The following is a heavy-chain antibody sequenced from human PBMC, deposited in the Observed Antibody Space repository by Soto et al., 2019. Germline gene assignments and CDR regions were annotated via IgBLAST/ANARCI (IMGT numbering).Heavy chain of an antibody. CDR3: AKGYYYDSSGYYYDYYYGMDV. CDR2: ISGSGGST. V-gene: IGHV3-23*01. Sequence: GGSLRLSCAASGFTFSSYAMSWVRQAPGKGLEWVSAISGSGGSTYYADSVKGRFTISRDNSKNTLYLQMNSLRAEDTAVYYCAKGYYYDSSGYYYDYYYGMDVWGQGTTVTVSS. CDR1: GFTFSSYA. J-gene: IGHJ6*02. D-gene: IGHD3-22*01.